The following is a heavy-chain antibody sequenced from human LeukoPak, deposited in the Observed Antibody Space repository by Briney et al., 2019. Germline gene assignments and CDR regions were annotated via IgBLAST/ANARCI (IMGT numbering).Heavy chain of an antibody. J-gene: IGHJ4*02. D-gene: IGHD3-22*01. CDR3: ARAYPYYYDNSGYLNFDY. Sequence: GGSLRLSCAASGFTFSSYSMNWVRQAPGKGLEWVLSISSSSSYIYYADSVKGRFTISRDNAKNSLYLQMNSLRAEDTAVYYCARAYPYYYDNSGYLNFDYWGQGTLVTVSS. V-gene: IGHV3-21*01. CDR2: ISSSSSYI. CDR1: GFTFSSYS.